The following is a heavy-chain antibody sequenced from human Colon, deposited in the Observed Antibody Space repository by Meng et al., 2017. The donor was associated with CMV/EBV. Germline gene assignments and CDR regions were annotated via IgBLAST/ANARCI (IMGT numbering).Heavy chain of an antibody. CDR3: ARWGFSGMFRASGRQAADWLDP. D-gene: IGHD3-10*01. J-gene: IGHJ5*02. CDR2: IRQGGGDT. Sequence: GGSLRLSCAVAGFSFTSFWMAWVRQAPGKGLEWVAGIRQGGGDTYYGDSMKGRFTISRDNDKNILFLQMSSLRVEDTAVYYCARWGFSGMFRASGRQAADWLDPWGRGTLVTVSS. V-gene: IGHV3-7*01. CDR1: GFSFTSFW.